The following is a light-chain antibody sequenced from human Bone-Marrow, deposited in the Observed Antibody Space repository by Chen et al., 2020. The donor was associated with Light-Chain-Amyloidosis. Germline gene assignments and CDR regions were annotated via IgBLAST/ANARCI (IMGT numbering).Light chain of an antibody. CDR3: QQYNNWQFT. CDR2: AAP. J-gene: IGKJ3*01. V-gene: IGKV3-15*01. CDR1: QSVSSN. Sequence: EIVMTQSPATLSVSPGERATLSCRASQSVSSNLAWYQQKPGQAPRLLIYAAPSRATGIPARFSGSGSRTEFTLTISSLQSEDFAGYYCQQYNNWQFTFGPGTKVDIK.